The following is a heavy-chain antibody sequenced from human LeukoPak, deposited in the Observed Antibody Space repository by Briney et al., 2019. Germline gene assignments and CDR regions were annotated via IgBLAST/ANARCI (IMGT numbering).Heavy chain of an antibody. CDR3: AKAIGSFPRITIFGQADY. Sequence: GGSLRLSCAASGFTVSSNYMSWVRQAPGKGLEWVSVIYSGGSTYYADSVKGRFTISRDNSKNTLYLQMNSLRAEDTAVYYCAKAIGSFPRITIFGQADYWGQGTLVTVSS. CDR1: GFTVSSNY. V-gene: IGHV3-53*01. J-gene: IGHJ4*02. D-gene: IGHD3-3*01. CDR2: IYSGGST.